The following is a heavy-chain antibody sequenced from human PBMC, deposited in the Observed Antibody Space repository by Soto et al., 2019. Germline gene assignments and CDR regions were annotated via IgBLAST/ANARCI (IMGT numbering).Heavy chain of an antibody. D-gene: IGHD1-1*01. V-gene: IGHV3-23*01. CDR1: GFTFSSYA. CDR3: ANRAGDTVQLERGGCDAFDI. CDR2: ISGSGGST. J-gene: IGHJ3*02. Sequence: EVQLLESGGGLVQPGGSLRLSCAASGFTFSSYAMSWVRQAPGKGLEWVSAISGSGGSTYSADSVKGRFTSSRDNSKNTLYLQMNSLRAEDTAVCYCANRAGDTVQLERGGCDAFDIWGQGTMVTVSS.